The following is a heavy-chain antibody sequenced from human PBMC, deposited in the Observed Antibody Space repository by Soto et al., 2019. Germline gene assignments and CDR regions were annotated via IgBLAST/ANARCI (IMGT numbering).Heavy chain of an antibody. D-gene: IGHD6-25*01. CDR3: AREGWTKTSGRPNYYGMDV. CDR2: IIPIFGTA. J-gene: IGHJ6*02. CDR1: GGTFSSYA. V-gene: IGHV1-69*13. Sequence: SVKVSCKASGGTFSSYAISWLRQAPGQGLEWMGGIIPIFGTANYAQKFQGRVTITADESTSTAYMELSSLRSEDTAVYYCAREGWTKTSGRPNYYGMDVWGQGTTVTVSS.